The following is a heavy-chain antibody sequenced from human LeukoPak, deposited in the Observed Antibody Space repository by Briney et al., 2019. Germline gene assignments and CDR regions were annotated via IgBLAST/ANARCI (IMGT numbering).Heavy chain of an antibody. Sequence: GGSLRLSCAASGFTFDDYAMHWVRQAPGKGLEGVALISWDGGSTYYADSVKGRFTISRDNNKKSLYLQMNSLRTEDTALYYCAKDRGTMVRGVNYLSGGPFDYWGQGTLVTVSS. CDR2: ISWDGGST. CDR1: GFTFDDYA. D-gene: IGHD3-10*01. J-gene: IGHJ4*02. V-gene: IGHV3-43D*03. CDR3: AKDRGTMVRGVNYLSGGPFDY.